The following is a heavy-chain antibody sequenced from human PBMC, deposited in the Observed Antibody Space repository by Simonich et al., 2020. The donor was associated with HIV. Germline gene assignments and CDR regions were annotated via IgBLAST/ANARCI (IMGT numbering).Heavy chain of an antibody. Sequence: EVQLMESGGGLVQPGGSLRLSCAASGFTFTGYSMNWVRQAPGKGLGWISYISSSSSSIYYADSVKGRFTISRDKAKNSLYLQMNSLRAEDTAVYYCARDGGVLNYWGQGALVTVSS. CDR1: GFTFTGYS. D-gene: IGHD2-8*02. J-gene: IGHJ4*02. CDR3: ARDGGVLNY. CDR2: ISSSSSSI. V-gene: IGHV3-48*01.